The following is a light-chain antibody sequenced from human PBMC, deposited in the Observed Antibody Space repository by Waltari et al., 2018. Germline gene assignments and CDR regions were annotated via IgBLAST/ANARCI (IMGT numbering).Light chain of an antibody. CDR3: QQYVNSPLT. CDR2: GAS. Sequence: EIVLPQSPGTLSLSPGERATLSCRASQSLTSSYLAWYQQEPGQAPRLLIYGASRRATGIPDRFSGSGSGTDFTLTISRLEPEDSAVYYCQQYVNSPLTFGQGTRLEIK. CDR1: QSLTSSY. J-gene: IGKJ5*01. V-gene: IGKV3-20*01.